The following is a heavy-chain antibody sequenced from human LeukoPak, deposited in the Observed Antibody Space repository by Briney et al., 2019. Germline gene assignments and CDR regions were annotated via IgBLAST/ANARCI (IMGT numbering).Heavy chain of an antibody. D-gene: IGHD2-2*01. Sequence: PGGSLRLSCAASGFTFSSYAMNWVRQAPGKGLEWVSVISGSGGSTYYADSVKGRFTISRDNSKNTLYLQMNSLRVEDTAVYYCAKDRCSGTSCQFDYWGQGTLVTVSS. CDR3: AKDRCSGTSCQFDY. J-gene: IGHJ4*02. CDR1: GFTFSSYA. V-gene: IGHV3-23*01. CDR2: ISGSGGST.